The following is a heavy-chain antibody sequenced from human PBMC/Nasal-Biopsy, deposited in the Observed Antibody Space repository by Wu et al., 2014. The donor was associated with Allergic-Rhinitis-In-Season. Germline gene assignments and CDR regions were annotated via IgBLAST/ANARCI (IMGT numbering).Heavy chain of an antibody. V-gene: IGHV4-34*01. J-gene: IGHJ6*03. D-gene: IGHD2-15*01. CDR2: SGST. CDR3: ARGVGCSGGSCSRPSGVISYYYYYMDV. Sequence: SGSTNYNPSLKSRVTISVDTSKNQFSLKLSSVTAADTAVYYCARGVGCSGGSCSRPSGVISYYYYYMDVWAKGPRSPSP.